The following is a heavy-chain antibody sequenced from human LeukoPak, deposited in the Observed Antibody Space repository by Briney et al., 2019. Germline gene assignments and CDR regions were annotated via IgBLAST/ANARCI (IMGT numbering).Heavy chain of an antibody. CDR3: ARDEGSSWYFDY. J-gene: IGHJ4*02. D-gene: IGHD6-13*01. CDR1: GYTFTGYY. CDR2: INPNSGGT. V-gene: IGHV1-2*02. Sequence: GASVKVSCKASGYTFTGYYMHWVRQAPGQGLEWMGWINPNSGGTNYAQKFQGRATMTRDTSISTAYMELSRLRSDDTAVYYCARDEGSSWYFDYWGQGTLVTVSS.